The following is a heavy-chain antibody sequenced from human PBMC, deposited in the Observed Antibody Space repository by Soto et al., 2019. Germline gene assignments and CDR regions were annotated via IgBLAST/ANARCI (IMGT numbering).Heavy chain of an antibody. J-gene: IGHJ4*02. CDR3: ARVSPNYVWGSYQSWVYYFDY. CDR2: INHSGST. D-gene: IGHD3-16*02. V-gene: IGHV4-34*01. CDR1: GGSFSGYY. Sequence: PSETLSLTCAVYGGSFSGYYLSWIRQPPGKGLEWIGEINHSGSTNYNPSLKSRVTISVDTSKNQFSLKLSSVTAADTAVYYCARVSPNYVWGSYQSWVYYFDYWGQGTLVTVSS.